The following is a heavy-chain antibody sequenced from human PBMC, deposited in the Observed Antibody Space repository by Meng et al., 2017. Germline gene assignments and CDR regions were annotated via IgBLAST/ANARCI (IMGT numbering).Heavy chain of an antibody. CDR2: INPIFGTA. CDR1: GGSFSSYA. CDR3: ARHSFWVVEMATTFDY. D-gene: IGHD5-24*01. J-gene: IGHJ4*02. Sequence: QVRLVQVGAGVMKPGASGTVSCKASGGSFSSYAISWVRQAPGQGLEWMGGINPIFGTANYAQKFQGRVTITADKSTSTAYMELSSLRSEDTAVYYWARHSFWVVEMATTFDYWGQGTLVTVSS. V-gene: IGHV1-69*06.